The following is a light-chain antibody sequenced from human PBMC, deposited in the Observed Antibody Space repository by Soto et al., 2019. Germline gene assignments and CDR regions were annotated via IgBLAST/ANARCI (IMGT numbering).Light chain of an antibody. CDR2: DAS. V-gene: IGKV3-11*01. CDR1: QSVSSY. CDR3: QQRSNGPPIT. Sequence: EIVMTQSPATLSVPPGGRATLSCRASQSVSSYLAWYQQKPGQAPRLLIYDASNRATGIPARFSGGGSGTDFTPTIDNLEPEDFAIYYCQQRSNGPPITFGQGTRLEIK. J-gene: IGKJ5*01.